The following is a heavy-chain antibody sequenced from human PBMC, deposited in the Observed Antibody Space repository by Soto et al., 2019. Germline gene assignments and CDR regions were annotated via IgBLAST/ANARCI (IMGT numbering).Heavy chain of an antibody. CDR1: GFTSSSYA. CDR2: ISGSGGST. V-gene: IGHV3-23*01. J-gene: IGHJ1*01. D-gene: IGHD1-20*01. CDR3: ARAFAQEWSNLNTPYFQH. Sequence: GGSLRLSCAASGFTSSSYAMSCVRQAPGKGLEWISAISGSGGSTYYADSVKGRFTISRDNSKNTLYLQMNSLRAEDTAVYYCARAFAQEWSNLNTPYFQHWGQGTLVTVSS.